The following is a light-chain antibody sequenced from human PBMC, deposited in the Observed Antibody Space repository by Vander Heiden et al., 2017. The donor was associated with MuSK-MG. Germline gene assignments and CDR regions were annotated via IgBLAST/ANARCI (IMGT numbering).Light chain of an antibody. V-gene: IGLV1-47*01. Sequence: QSVLPPPPSASGPPGQRVTITCSGGSSNIGGNYVYWSRQLPGTAPKLLIMRNNQKPRGSPDRFSGSKSGTSTSLAISGLRSEDEADYYCAACEDSLSDPRVFGGGTKLTVL. J-gene: IGLJ3*02. CDR2: RNN. CDR1: SSNIGGNY. CDR3: AACEDSLSDPRV.